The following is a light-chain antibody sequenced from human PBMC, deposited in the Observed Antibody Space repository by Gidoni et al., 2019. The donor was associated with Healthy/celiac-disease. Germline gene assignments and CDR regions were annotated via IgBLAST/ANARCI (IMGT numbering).Light chain of an antibody. V-gene: IGLV1-40*01. CDR2: GNS. CDR3: QSYDSSLSGFWV. Sequence: QSVLTQPPSVSRAPGQRVTISCTGRSSNIGAGYDVHWYQQLPGTAPKLLIYGNSNRPSGVPDRFSGSKSGTSASLAITGLQAEDEADYYCQSYDSSLSGFWVFGGGTKLTVL. CDR1: SSNIGAGYD. J-gene: IGLJ3*02.